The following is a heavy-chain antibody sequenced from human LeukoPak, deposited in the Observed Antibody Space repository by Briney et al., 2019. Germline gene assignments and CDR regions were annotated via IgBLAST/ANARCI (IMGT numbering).Heavy chain of an antibody. V-gene: IGHV1-46*01. Sequence: ASVKVSCEASGYTFTSYYMHWVRQAPGQGLEWMGIINPSGGSTSYAQKFQGRVTMTRDTSTSTVYMELSSLRSEDTAVYYCARAGYSSSWYSEGFDYWGQGTLVTVSS. D-gene: IGHD6-13*01. CDR2: INPSGGST. CDR3: ARAGYSSSWYSEGFDY. CDR1: GYTFTSYY. J-gene: IGHJ4*02.